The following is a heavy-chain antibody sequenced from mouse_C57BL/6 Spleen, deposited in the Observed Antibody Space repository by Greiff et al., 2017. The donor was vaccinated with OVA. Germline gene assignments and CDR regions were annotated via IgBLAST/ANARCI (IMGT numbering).Heavy chain of an antibody. CDR2: IHPTSGST. V-gene: IGHV1-64*01. D-gene: IGHD2-1*01. J-gene: IGHJ4*01. CDR1: GYTFTSYW. CDR3: ARGSYYGNYGAMDY. Sequence: QVQLQQPGAELVKPGASVKLSCKASGYTFTSYWMHWVKQRPGQGLEWIGMIHPTSGSTNYNEKFKSKATLTVDKSSRTAYMQLSSLTSEDSAVYYCARGSYYGNYGAMDYWGQGTSVTVSS.